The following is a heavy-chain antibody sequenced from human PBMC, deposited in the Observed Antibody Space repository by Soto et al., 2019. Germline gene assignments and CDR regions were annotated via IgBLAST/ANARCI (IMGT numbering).Heavy chain of an antibody. CDR2: INAGNGNT. Sequence: GASVKVSCKASGYTFTSYAMHWVRQAPGQRLEWMGWINAGNGNTKYSQKFQGRVTITRDTSASTAYMELSSLRSEDTAVYYCARPYYDILTGYYRRAEYFQHWGQGTLVTVSS. V-gene: IGHV1-3*01. J-gene: IGHJ1*01. D-gene: IGHD3-9*01. CDR1: GYTFTSYA. CDR3: ARPYYDILTGYYRRAEYFQH.